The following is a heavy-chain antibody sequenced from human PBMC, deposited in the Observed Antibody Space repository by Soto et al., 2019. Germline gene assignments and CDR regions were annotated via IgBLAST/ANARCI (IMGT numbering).Heavy chain of an antibody. D-gene: IGHD2-15*01. V-gene: IGHV3-33*01. J-gene: IGHJ6*02. CDR1: GFTFSDYG. CDR3: AXGSLYCSSTSCSYGMDV. CDR2: IWFDGSNE. Sequence: GGSLRLSCAASGFTFSDYGMHWVRQAPSEGLQWVAVIWFDGSNEHYADSVKGRFTISRDNSKNTLYLQMYSLRAGDTAVYYCAXGSLYCSSTSCSYGMDVWGQGTTVTVSS.